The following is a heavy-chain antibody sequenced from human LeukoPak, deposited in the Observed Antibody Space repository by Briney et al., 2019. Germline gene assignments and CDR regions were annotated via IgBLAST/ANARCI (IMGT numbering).Heavy chain of an antibody. V-gene: IGHV4-39*01. CDR2: VHYSGTT. J-gene: IGHJ4*02. D-gene: IGHD5-24*01. Sequence: PSETLSLTCTVSGVSISSSNNFWGWIRQPPGKGLEWIGSVHYSGTTYCIPSLKSRVTISVDTSKNQFSLKLSSVTAADTAVYYCARHEEEDGYNAKTFGYWGQGTLVTVSS. CDR3: ARHEEEDGYNAKTFGY. CDR1: GVSISSSNNF.